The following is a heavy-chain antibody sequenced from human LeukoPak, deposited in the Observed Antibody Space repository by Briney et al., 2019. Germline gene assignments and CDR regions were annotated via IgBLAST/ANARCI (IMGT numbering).Heavy chain of an antibody. CDR2: ISSGGSGI. J-gene: IGHJ4*02. CDR1: GFTFSSCE. CDR3: ARDTYGLGSYYNAPLDY. V-gene: IGHV3-48*03. Sequence: GGSLRLSCAASGFTFSSCEMNWVRQAPGKGLEWVSYISSGGSGIYYADSVKGRFTISRDNAKNSLYLQMNSLRAEDTAVYYCARDTYGLGSYYNAPLDYWGQGTLVTVSS. D-gene: IGHD3-10*01.